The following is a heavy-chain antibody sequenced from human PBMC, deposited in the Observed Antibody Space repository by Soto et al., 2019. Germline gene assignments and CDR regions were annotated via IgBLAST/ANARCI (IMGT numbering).Heavy chain of an antibody. D-gene: IGHD3-22*01. Sequence: GGSLRLSCAASGFTFRNAWMSWVRQAPGRGLEWVGRIKSKADGGTTDYAAPVQGRFSISRDDSKNTLYLQMNSLKTEETAVYYCLLNYYDTSGSYPYYFDYWGQGTLVTVSS. CDR1: GFTFRNAW. J-gene: IGHJ4*02. CDR3: LLNYYDTSGSYPYYFDY. CDR2: IKSKADGGTT. V-gene: IGHV3-15*01.